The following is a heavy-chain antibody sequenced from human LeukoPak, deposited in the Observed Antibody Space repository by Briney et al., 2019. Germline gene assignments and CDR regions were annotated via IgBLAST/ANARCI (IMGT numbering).Heavy chain of an antibody. CDR2: MKEDGSEE. CDR1: GFTFTTTT. J-gene: IGHJ5*02. Sequence: GGSLRLSCVGSGFTFTTTTMSWVRQVPGKGLVWVASMKEDGSEERYVDSVKGRFTISRDNARNSLFLQMDCLRIEDTALYYCARGGRSRSDLWGQGSLVTVSS. V-gene: IGHV3-7*01. D-gene: IGHD2-15*01. CDR3: ARGGRSRSDL.